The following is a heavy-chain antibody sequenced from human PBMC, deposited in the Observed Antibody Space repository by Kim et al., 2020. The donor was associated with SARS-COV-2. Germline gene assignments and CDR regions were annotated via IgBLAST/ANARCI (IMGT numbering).Heavy chain of an antibody. V-gene: IGHV3-49*02. Sequence: GGTTEYAAAVKGRFTISRDDSKSIAYLQMNSLKTEDTAVYYCTREDSSGWDWGQGTLVTASP. CDR3: TREDSSGWD. J-gene: IGHJ4*02. CDR2: GGTT. D-gene: IGHD6-19*01.